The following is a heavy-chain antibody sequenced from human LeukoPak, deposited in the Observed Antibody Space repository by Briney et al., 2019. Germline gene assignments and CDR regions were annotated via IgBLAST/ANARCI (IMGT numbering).Heavy chain of an antibody. CDR1: GFTFNTYT. J-gene: IGHJ4*02. D-gene: IGHD5-24*01. CDR3: AKVNSGEMAVGFDY. CDR2: ISGSGDST. V-gene: IGHV3-23*01. Sequence: GGSLRISCAAPGFTFNTYTMGWVRQAPGRGLEWVPAISGSGDSTYYADSAKGRFTISRDNSKNTLYLQMNSLRAEDTAIYYCAKVNSGEMAVGFDYWGQGTLVTVSS.